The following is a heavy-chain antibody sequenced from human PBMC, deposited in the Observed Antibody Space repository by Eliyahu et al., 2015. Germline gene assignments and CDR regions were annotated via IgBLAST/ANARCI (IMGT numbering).Heavy chain of an antibody. Sequence: TNYNPSLKSRVTISVDTSKNQFPPKPSPVTAPDTAVYYCPRGDKRYSSSRDYWGQGTLVTVSS. V-gene: IGHV4-61*02. D-gene: IGHD6-6*01. CDR3: PRGDKRYSSSRDY. J-gene: IGHJ4*02. CDR2: T.